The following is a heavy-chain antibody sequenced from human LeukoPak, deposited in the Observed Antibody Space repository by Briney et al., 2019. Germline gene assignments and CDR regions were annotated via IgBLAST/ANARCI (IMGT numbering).Heavy chain of an antibody. V-gene: IGHV3-7*01. CDR1: GFTFSSYW. Sequence: PGGSLRLSCAASGFTFSSYWMSRVRLAPGKGLEWVANIKQDGSEKYYVDSVKGRFTISRDNAKNSLYLQMNSLRAEDTAVYYCATTSGTYYYDSSGYYASVQGLFDYWGQGTLVTVSS. CDR2: IKQDGSEK. CDR3: ATTSGTYYYDSSGYYASVQGLFDY. J-gene: IGHJ4*02. D-gene: IGHD3-22*01.